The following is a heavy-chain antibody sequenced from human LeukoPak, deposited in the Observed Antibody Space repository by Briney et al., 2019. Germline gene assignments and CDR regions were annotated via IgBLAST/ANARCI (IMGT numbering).Heavy chain of an antibody. V-gene: IGHV3-23*01. J-gene: IGHJ6*02. CDR2: ISGGGVTT. D-gene: IGHD3-16*01. CDR1: GFTSIAYA. Sequence: GGSRRLSCVGSGFTSIAYALTWARQAPGKGLEWVSGISGGGVTTYYADSVKGRFTISRDNSKNTLYLQMNSLRADDTALYYCARNQQLGGHSYYYYGMDVWGQGTTVTVSS. CDR3: ARNQQLGGHSYYYYGMDV.